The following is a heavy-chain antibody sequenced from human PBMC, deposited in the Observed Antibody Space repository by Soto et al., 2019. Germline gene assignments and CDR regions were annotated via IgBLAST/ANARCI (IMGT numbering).Heavy chain of an antibody. CDR3: AKSSQQLVLFVY. CDR1: GFTFSSYA. J-gene: IGHJ4*02. D-gene: IGHD6-13*01. CDR2: ISGSGGST. Sequence: GGSLRLSCAASGFTFSSYAMRWVRQAQGKGLEWVSAISGSGGSTYYADSVKGRFTISRDNSKNTLYLQMNSLKAEDTAVYYGAKSSQQLVLFVYSRPVPLVTV. V-gene: IGHV3-23*01.